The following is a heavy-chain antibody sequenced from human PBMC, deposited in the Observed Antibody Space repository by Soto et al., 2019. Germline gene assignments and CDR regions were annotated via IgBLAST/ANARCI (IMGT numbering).Heavy chain of an antibody. CDR3: ARDRGRDGYFTD. V-gene: IGHV1-69*12. CDR1: GGTFSSYA. Sequence: QVQLVQSGAEVKKPGSSVKVSCKASGGTFSSYAISWVRQAPGQGLEWMGGIIPIFGTANYAQKFQGRVXNXADXATRAAYMELCSLRSEDTAVYYCARDRGRDGYFTDWGQGTLVTVSS. J-gene: IGHJ4*02. D-gene: IGHD2-15*01. CDR2: IIPIFGTA.